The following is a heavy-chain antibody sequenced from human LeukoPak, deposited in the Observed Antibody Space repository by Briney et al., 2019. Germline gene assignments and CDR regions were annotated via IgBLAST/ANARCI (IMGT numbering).Heavy chain of an antibody. CDR3: ARDSAELLSYDSSGDAFDI. CDR2: MNPNSGNT. V-gene: IGHV1-8*01. D-gene: IGHD3-22*01. Sequence: ASVKVSCKASGYTFTSYDINWVRQATGQGLEWMGWMNPNSGNTGYAQKFQGRVTMTRNTSISTAYMELSSLRSEDTAVYYCARDSAELLSYDSSGDAFDIWGQGTMVTVSS. J-gene: IGHJ3*02. CDR1: GYTFTSYD.